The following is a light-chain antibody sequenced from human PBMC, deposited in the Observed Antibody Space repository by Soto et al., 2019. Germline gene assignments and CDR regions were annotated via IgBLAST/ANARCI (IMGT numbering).Light chain of an antibody. CDR2: DVS. J-gene: IGLJ2*01. CDR1: SSDVGNFNY. Sequence: QSVLTQPASVSGSPGQSITIACTGTSSDVGNFNYVSWYQQYPGKAPKLMICDVSDRPSGVSRRFSGSKSGNTASLTISGLQAEDEADYYCVSYTTSSTLVFGGGTQLTVL. V-gene: IGLV2-14*03. CDR3: VSYTTSSTLV.